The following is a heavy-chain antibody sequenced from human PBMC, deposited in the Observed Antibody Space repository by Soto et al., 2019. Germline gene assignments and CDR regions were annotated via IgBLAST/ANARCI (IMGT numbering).Heavy chain of an antibody. CDR2: IYHSGST. CDR3: ASRSSSWYWFDP. D-gene: IGHD6-13*01. J-gene: IGHJ5*02. V-gene: IGHV4-4*02. CDR1: GGSISSSNW. Sequence: QVQLQESGPGLVKPSGTLSLTCAVSGGSISSSNWWSWVRQPPGKGLEWIGEIYHSGSTNYNPSLKSRVTIPVDKSKHHFSLKLSSVTAADTAVYYCASRSSSWYWFDPWGQGTLVTVSS.